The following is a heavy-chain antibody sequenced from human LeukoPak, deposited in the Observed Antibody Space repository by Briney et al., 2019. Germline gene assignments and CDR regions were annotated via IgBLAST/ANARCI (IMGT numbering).Heavy chain of an antibody. Sequence: ASVKVSCKASGYTFTSYYIHWVRQAPGQGLEWMGFINPSGGVTTYAQKFQGSVTMTRDTSTSTVYVELSSLRSEDTAVYYCARGFTVYRLSLDYWGQGSLVTVSS. CDR3: ARGFTVYRLSLDY. V-gene: IGHV1-46*01. D-gene: IGHD3-16*02. J-gene: IGHJ4*02. CDR1: GYTFTSYY. CDR2: INPSGGVT.